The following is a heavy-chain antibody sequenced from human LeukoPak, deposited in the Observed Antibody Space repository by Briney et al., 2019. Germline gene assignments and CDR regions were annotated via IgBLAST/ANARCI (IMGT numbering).Heavy chain of an antibody. V-gene: IGHV6-1*01. Sequence: SQTLSLTCGISGDSVSSNSVTWNWIRQPPSRGLEWLGRTYYRSQWKTDYSVSVKSRIVVTPDTSKNQFSLQLNSVTPEDTAVYYCARATSMNFDYWGQGALVTVSS. J-gene: IGHJ4*02. CDR1: GDSVSSNSVT. CDR3: ARATSMNFDY. CDR2: TYYRSQWKT.